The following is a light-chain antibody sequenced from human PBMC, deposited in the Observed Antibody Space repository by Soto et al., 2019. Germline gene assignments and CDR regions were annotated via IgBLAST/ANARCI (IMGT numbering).Light chain of an antibody. CDR1: QSVSSY. V-gene: IGKV3-11*01. CDR2: DAS. CDR3: HQRQSWPRT. J-gene: IGKJ1*01. Sequence: EMVMTQSPATLSLSPGERATLSCRASQSVSSYLAWYQQKPGQAPRLLIYDASNRATGIPARFSASGSGTDFTLTISDVEPEDFALYYCHQRQSWPRTFGQGTNVDNK.